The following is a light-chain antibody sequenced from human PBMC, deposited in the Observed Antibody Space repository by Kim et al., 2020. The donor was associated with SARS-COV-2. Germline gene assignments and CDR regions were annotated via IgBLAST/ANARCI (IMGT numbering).Light chain of an antibody. V-gene: IGKV3-11*01. J-gene: IGKJ2*01. CDR2: DAS. CDR3: QQRSNWYT. CDR1: QSVSSY. Sequence: LSLSPGERATLACRASQSVSSYLAWYQQKPGQAPRLLIYDASNRATGIPARFSGSGSGTDFTLTISSLEPEDFAVYYCQQRSNWYTFGQGTKLEI.